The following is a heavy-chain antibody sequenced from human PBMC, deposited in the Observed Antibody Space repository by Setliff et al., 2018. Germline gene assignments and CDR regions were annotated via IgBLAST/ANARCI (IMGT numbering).Heavy chain of an antibody. Sequence: ASVKVSCKASGGTFTNYAVNWVRQAPGQGLEWMGGINPILQRTNYAQKFQGRVTITADKSTSTAYMELNSLRSEDTAVYYCAKEGFMGDGDYVITEGWFDPWGQGTLVTVSS. CDR2: INPILQRT. CDR1: GGTFTNYA. CDR3: AKEGFMGDGDYVITEGWFDP. D-gene: IGHD4-17*01. J-gene: IGHJ5*02. V-gene: IGHV1-69*10.